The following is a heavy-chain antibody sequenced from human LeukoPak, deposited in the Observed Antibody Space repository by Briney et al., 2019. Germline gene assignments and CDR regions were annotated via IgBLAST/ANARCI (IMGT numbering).Heavy chain of an antibody. V-gene: IGHV3-7*01. D-gene: IGHD5-24*01. CDR3: ARGRDGYRPIPHDAFDI. Sequence: PGGSLRLSCAASGFTFLSYSMTWVRQAPGKGLEWVANIKQDGSEKYYVDSVKGRFTISRDNAKNSLFLQMNSLRAEDTAVYYCARGRDGYRPIPHDAFDIWGQGTMVTVSS. CDR2: IKQDGSEK. J-gene: IGHJ3*02. CDR1: GFTFLSYS.